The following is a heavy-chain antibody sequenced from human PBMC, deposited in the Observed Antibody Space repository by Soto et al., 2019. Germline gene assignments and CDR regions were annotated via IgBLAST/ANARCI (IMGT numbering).Heavy chain of an antibody. Sequence: EVQLLESGGGLVQPGASLRLSCAASGFTFSSYAMSWVRQAPGKGLEWVSAISGSGGSTYYADSVKGRFTISRDNSKNTLYLQMNSLRAEDTAVYYCAKTHTRPNWFDPWGQGTLVTVSS. J-gene: IGHJ5*02. V-gene: IGHV3-23*01. D-gene: IGHD3-3*01. CDR3: AKTHTRPNWFDP. CDR1: GFTFSSYA. CDR2: ISGSGGST.